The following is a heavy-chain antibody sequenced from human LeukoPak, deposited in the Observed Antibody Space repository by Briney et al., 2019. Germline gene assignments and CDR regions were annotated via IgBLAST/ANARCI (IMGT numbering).Heavy chain of an antibody. V-gene: IGHV4-59*01. CDR2: IYYSGST. D-gene: IGHD6-13*01. J-gene: IGHJ6*03. Sequence: PSETLSLTCTVSGGSISSYYWSWIRQPPGKGLEWIGYIYYSGSTNYNPPLKSRVTISVDTSKNQFSLKLSSVTAADTAVYYCARVGVGIAAADDHYYYYYYMDVWGKGTTVTISS. CDR3: ARVGVGIAAADDHYYYYYYMDV. CDR1: GGSISSYY.